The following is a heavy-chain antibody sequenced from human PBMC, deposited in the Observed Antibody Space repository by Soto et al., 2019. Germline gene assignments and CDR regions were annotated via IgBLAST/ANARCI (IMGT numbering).Heavy chain of an antibody. Sequence: QVQLVESGGGVVQPGRSLRLSCAASGFTFSSYGMHWVRQAPGKGLEWVAVISYDGSNKYYADSVKCRFTISRDNSKNTLYLQMNSLRAEDTAVYYCAKVRVLGYCSGGSCQGADYWGQGTLVTVSS. CDR1: GFTFSSYG. D-gene: IGHD2-15*01. CDR2: ISYDGSNK. J-gene: IGHJ4*02. CDR3: AKVRVLGYCSGGSCQGADY. V-gene: IGHV3-30*18.